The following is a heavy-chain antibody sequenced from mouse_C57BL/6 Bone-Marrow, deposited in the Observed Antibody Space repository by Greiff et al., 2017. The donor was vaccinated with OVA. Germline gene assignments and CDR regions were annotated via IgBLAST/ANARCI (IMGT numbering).Heavy chain of an antibody. CDR1: GFSLTSYG. D-gene: IGHD1-1*01. CDR2: IWSGGST. CDR3: ARLYYYGSSPRWYFDV. J-gene: IGHJ1*03. V-gene: IGHV2-2*01. Sequence: QVQLKESGPGLVQPSQSLSITCTVSGFSLTSYGVHWVRQSPGKGLEWLGVIWSGGSTDYTAAFISRLSISKDNSKSQVFFKMNSLQADDTAIYYCARLYYYGSSPRWYFDVWGTGTTVTVSS.